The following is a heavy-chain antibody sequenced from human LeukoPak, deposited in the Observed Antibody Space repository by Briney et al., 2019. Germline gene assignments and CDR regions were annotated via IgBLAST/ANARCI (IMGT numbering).Heavy chain of an antibody. V-gene: IGHV1-8*03. CDR2: MNPNSGNT. J-gene: IGHJ2*01. Sequence: GASVKVSCKASGGTFSSYDINWVRQATGQGLEWMGWMNPNSGNTGYAQKFQGRVTITRNTSISTAYMELSSLRSEDTAVYYCARSRATVTTWYFDLWGRGTLVTVSS. CDR3: ARSRATVTTWYFDL. CDR1: GGTFSSYD. D-gene: IGHD4-17*01.